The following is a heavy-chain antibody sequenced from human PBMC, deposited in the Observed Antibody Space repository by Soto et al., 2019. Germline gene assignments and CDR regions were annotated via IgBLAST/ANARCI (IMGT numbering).Heavy chain of an antibody. V-gene: IGHV3-23*01. Sequence: GGSLRLSCAASGFTFSSYAMSWVRQAPGKGLEWVSAISGSGGSTYYADSVKGRFTISRDNSENTLYLQMNSLRAEDTAVYYCATHVLYYYDSSGLDAFDIWGQGTMVTVSS. CDR2: ISGSGGST. CDR3: ATHVLYYYDSSGLDAFDI. CDR1: GFTFSSYA. J-gene: IGHJ3*02. D-gene: IGHD3-22*01.